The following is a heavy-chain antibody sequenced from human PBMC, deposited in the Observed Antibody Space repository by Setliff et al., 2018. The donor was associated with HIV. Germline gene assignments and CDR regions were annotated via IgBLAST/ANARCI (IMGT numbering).Heavy chain of an antibody. CDR2: ISPGGGST. CDR1: GYTFTSYY. J-gene: IGHJ6*02. CDR3: ARGWGGQDSYYYGMDV. D-gene: IGHD3-16*01. V-gene: IGHV1-46*01. Sequence: ASVKVSCKASGYTFTSYYMHWVRQAPGQGLEWMGVISPGGGSTTYAQKFQGRVTMTRDTSTSTVYMELSSLRSQDTAMYYCARGWGGQDSYYYGMDVWGQGTTVTVSS.